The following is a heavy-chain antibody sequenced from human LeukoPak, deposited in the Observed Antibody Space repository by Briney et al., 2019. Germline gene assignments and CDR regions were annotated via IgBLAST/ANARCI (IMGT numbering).Heavy chain of an antibody. D-gene: IGHD2/OR15-2a*01. Sequence: PGGSLRLSCAASTFTFSSYGMSWVRQAPGKGLEWVSTITVSAGRTYYADSVKGRFTISRDNSKNTLFLQMNSLRAEDTAVYYCAAFDFDYWGQGTLVTVSS. CDR2: ITVSAGRT. V-gene: IGHV3-23*01. J-gene: IGHJ4*02. CDR3: AAFDFDY. CDR1: TFTFSSYG.